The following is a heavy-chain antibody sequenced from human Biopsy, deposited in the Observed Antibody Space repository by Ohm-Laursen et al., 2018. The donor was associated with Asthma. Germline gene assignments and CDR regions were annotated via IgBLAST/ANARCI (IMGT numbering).Heavy chain of an antibody. V-gene: IGHV3-33*03. CDR1: GFSISSYG. D-gene: IGHD3-22*01. Sequence: SLRLSCSASGFSISSYGMHWVRQAPGKGLEWVAVIWYDGSQKYYADSVKGRFTISRDNAKNSLYLQMQSLRPEDTAFYYCAKSADYYDSTDYLDFWGRGTLVTVSS. CDR3: AKSADYYDSTDYLDF. J-gene: IGHJ4*01. CDR2: IWYDGSQK.